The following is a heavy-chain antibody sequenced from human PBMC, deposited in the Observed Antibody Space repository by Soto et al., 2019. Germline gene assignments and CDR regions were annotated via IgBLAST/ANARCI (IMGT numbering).Heavy chain of an antibody. J-gene: IGHJ5*01. CDR2: TSGSADRT. Sequence: GGSLRLSCVASGFTFSTYDMTWVRQAPGKGPECVAVTSGSADRTSYADSVKGRFTISRDNSENKLCLQMSSLTAEDTAVYYCTKGSWLDSWGQGALVTVSS. CDR1: GFTFSTYD. V-gene: IGHV3-23*01. CDR3: TKGSWLDS.